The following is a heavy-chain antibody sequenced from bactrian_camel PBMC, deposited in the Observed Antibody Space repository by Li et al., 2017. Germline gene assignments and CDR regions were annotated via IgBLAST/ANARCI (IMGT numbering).Heavy chain of an antibody. CDR2: IRTGGST. J-gene: IGHJ6*01. CDR3: AADRWVGDVFRLWHGLFGY. D-gene: IGHD4*01. Sequence: VQLVESGGGSVQAGGSLRLSCAASGWPYHDYCMAWFRQAPGKEREGVAAIRTGGSTYYARSVKGRFTISRDNAKNAVRLQMNDLSPEDTAMYYCAADRWVGDVFRLWHGLFGYWGQGTQVTVS. V-gene: IGHV3-3*01. CDR1: GWPYHDYC.